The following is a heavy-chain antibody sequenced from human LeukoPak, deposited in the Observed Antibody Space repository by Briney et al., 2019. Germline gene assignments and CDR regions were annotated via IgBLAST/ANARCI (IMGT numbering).Heavy chain of an antibody. CDR2: ISHRGNT. J-gene: IGHJ4*02. CDR3: ARGTTSAAAVPDY. CDR1: GASTSTYY. V-gene: IGHV4-59*01. D-gene: IGHD6-13*01. Sequence: SETLSLTCTVSGASTSTYYWSWIRQPPGKGLEWIGFISHRGNTNYNPSLKSRITISADTSKNQLSLKLSSVTAADTAIYYCARGTTSAAAVPDYWGQGTLVTVSS.